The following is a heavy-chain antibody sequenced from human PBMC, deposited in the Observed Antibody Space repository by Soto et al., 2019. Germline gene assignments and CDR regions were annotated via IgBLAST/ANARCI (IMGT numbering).Heavy chain of an antibody. CDR2: IYPGDSDT. V-gene: IGHV5-51*01. CDR1: GYSFTNYW. CDR3: ARHITGSSGWHPFDY. J-gene: IGHJ4*02. Sequence: GESLKISCKGSGYSFTNYWIGWVRQMPGKGPEWMGIIYPGDSDTRYSPSFQGLVTISADKSISAAYLQWSSLKASDTAMYYCARHITGSSGWHPFDYWGQGTLVTVSS. D-gene: IGHD6-19*01.